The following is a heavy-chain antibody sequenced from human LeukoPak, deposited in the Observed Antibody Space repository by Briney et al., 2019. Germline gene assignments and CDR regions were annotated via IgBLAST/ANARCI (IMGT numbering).Heavy chain of an antibody. CDR3: ARDRNSIFGVVSIYWFDP. CDR1: GGSISSYY. Sequence: PSETLSLTCTVSGGSISSYYWSWIRQPAGKGLEWIGRIYTSGNTNYNPSLKSRVTMSVDTSKNQFSLKLSSVTAADTAVYYCARDRNSIFGVVSIYWFDPWGQGTLVTVSS. V-gene: IGHV4-4*07. CDR2: IYTSGNT. J-gene: IGHJ5*02. D-gene: IGHD3-3*01.